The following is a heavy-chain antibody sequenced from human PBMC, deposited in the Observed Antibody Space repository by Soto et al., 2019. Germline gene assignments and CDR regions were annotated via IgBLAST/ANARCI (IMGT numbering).Heavy chain of an antibody. CDR3: AKDQGSSWYEIDY. J-gene: IGHJ4*02. CDR2: ISGSGGST. V-gene: IGHV3-23*01. Sequence: EVQLLESGGGLVQPGGSLRLSCAASGFTFSNYAVTWVRQAPGKGLEWVSTISGSGGSTYYADSVKGRFTISRDNSKNTLYLQMHSLRAEDTAVYYCAKDQGSSWYEIDYGGQGTLVTVSS. CDR1: GFTFSNYA. D-gene: IGHD6-13*01.